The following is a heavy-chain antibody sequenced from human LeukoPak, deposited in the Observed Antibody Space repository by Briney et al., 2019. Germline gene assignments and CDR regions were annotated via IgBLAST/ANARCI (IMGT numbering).Heavy chain of an antibody. J-gene: IGHJ3*02. D-gene: IGHD6-19*01. CDR1: GYSFTSYW. CDR2: IYPGDSDT. V-gene: IGHV5-51*01. CDR3: ARTPYSSGWYAAFDI. Sequence: GESLKISCKGSGYSFTSYWIGWVRQMPGKGLEWMGIIYPGDSDTRYSPSFQCQVTISADKSISTAYLQWNSLKASDTAMYYCARTPYSSGWYAAFDIWGQGTMVTVSS.